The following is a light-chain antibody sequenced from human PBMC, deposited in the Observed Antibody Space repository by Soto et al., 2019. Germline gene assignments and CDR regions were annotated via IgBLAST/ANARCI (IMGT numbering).Light chain of an antibody. J-gene: IGLJ2*01. V-gene: IGLV2-23*02. Sequence: QSVLTQPASVSGSPGQSITISCTGTSSEVGSYNLVSWYQQHPGKAPKLMIYEVSKRPSGVSNRFSGSKSGNTASLTISGLQAEDEADYYCRSYARSSTFLVFGGGT. CDR1: SSEVGSYNL. CDR3: RSYARSSTFLV. CDR2: EVS.